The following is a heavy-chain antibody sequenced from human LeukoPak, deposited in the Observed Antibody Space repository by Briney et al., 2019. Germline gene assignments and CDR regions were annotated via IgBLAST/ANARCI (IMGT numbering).Heavy chain of an antibody. V-gene: IGHV3-20*04. Sequence: PGGSLRLSCAASGFTFDDFDDYGMNWVRQVPGKGLAWVYGINWNGVSTGYADSVKGRFTISRDNSKNTLYLQMNSLRAEDTAVYYCAKDGCTNGVCYFDYWGQGTLVTVSS. CDR3: AKDGCTNGVCYFDY. J-gene: IGHJ4*02. CDR2: INWNGVST. CDR1: GFTFDDFDDYG. D-gene: IGHD2-8*01.